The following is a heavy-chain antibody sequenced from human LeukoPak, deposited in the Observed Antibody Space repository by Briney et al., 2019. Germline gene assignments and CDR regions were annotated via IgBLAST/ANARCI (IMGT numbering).Heavy chain of an antibody. CDR2: INPNSGGT. V-gene: IGHV1-2*02. CDR1: GYTFTGYY. D-gene: IGHD4-17*01. Sequence: ASVKVSCKASGYTFTGYYMHWVRQPPGQGLGCMGCINPNSGGTNYAQNLQGRVTMTTDTSTSTAYMELRSLRSDDTAVYYCARSSGLYGDYDDDAFDIWGQGTMVTVSS. CDR3: ARSSGLYGDYDDDAFDI. J-gene: IGHJ3*02.